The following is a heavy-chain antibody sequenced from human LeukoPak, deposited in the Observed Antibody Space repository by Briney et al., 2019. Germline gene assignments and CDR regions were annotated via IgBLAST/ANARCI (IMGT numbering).Heavy chain of an antibody. CDR2: ISGTGIST. CDR1: GFTFSSYA. V-gene: IGHV3-23*01. D-gene: IGHD1-26*01. Sequence: GGSLRLSCAASGFTFSSYAMTWVRQAPVKGLEWVSAISGTGISTYYADSVKGRFTISRDNSKNTLYLQLNSLRAEDTAIYYCAKDRRGGTNRDALDIWGQGTMVTVSS. CDR3: AKDRRGGTNRDALDI. J-gene: IGHJ3*02.